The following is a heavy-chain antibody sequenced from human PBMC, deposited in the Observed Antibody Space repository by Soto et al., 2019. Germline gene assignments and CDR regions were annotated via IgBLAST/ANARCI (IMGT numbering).Heavy chain of an antibody. CDR3: ARDLNYGLFDY. J-gene: IGHJ4*02. V-gene: IGHV3-48*01. CDR2: ISSSSSTI. D-gene: IGHD4-17*01. CDR1: GFTFSSYS. Sequence: EVQLVESGGGLVQPGGSLRLSCAASGFTFSSYSMNCVRQAPGKGLEWVSYISSSSSTIYYADSVKGRFTISRDNAKNSLYLQMNSLRAEDTAVYYCARDLNYGLFDYWRQGTLVTVSS.